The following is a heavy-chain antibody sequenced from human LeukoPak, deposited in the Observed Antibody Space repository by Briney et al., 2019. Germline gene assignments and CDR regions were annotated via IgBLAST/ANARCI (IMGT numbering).Heavy chain of an antibody. CDR2: ISGSGGST. D-gene: IGHD3-10*01. CDR1: GFTFSSYA. V-gene: IGHV3-23*01. CDR3: AKRGTQENTYYYGSGSYPFDY. Sequence: GGSLRLSCAASGFTFSSYAMSWVRQAPGKGLEWVSAISGSGGSTYYADSVKGRFTISRDNSKNTLYLQMNSLRAEDTAVYYCAKRGTQENTYYYGSGSYPFDYWGQGTLVTVSS. J-gene: IGHJ4*02.